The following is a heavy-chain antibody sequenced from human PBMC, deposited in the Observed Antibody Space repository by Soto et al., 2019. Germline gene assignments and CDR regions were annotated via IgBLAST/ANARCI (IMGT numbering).Heavy chain of an antibody. CDR2: IKQDGSEK. J-gene: IGHJ4*02. Sequence: GGSLRLSCAASGFTFSSYWMSWVRQAPGKGLEWVANIKQDGSEKYYVDSVKGRFTISRDNAKNSLYLQMNSLRAEDTAVYYCARDSPSYYSSSPVDYWGQGTLVTVS. D-gene: IGHD6-6*01. V-gene: IGHV3-7*05. CDR3: ARDSPSYYSSSPVDY. CDR1: GFTFSSYW.